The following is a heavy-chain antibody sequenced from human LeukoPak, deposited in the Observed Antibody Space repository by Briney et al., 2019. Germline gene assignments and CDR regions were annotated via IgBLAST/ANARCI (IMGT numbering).Heavy chain of an antibody. CDR1: GYTFTSYD. V-gene: IGHV1-8*01. J-gene: IGHJ4*02. D-gene: IGHD6-13*01. Sequence: ASVKVSCKASGYTFTSYDINWVRQATGQGLEWMGWMNPNSGNTGYAQKFQGRVTMTRNTSISTAYMELSSPRSEDTAVYYCARGAIAAAGHRDYWGQGTLVTVSS. CDR3: ARGAIAAAGHRDY. CDR2: MNPNSGNT.